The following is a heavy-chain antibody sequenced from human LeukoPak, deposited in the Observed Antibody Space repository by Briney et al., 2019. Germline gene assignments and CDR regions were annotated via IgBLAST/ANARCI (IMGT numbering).Heavy chain of an antibody. D-gene: IGHD4-17*01. CDR3: ARHGKDYGDYPEADY. CDR2: IYYSGST. V-gene: IGHV4-39*01. CDR1: GGSISSSSFY. J-gene: IGHJ4*02. Sequence: SETLSLTCTVSGGSISSSSFYWGWIRQPPGKGLEWIGSIYYSGSTYYNPSLKSRVTISVDTSKNQFSLKLSSVTAADTAVYYCARHGKDYGDYPEADYWGQGTLVTVSS.